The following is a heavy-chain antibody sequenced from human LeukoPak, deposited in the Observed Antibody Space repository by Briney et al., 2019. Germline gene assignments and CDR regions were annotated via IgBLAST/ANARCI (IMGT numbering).Heavy chain of an antibody. CDR1: GYTFSDYF. CDR3: ARDRYGDGFAFFDY. Sequence: ASVKVSCKASGYTFSDYFMHWVRQAPGQGLEWVGWINPKSGGANSAQKFQGRVTMNRDTAISTGYMELSSLRSDDTAIYYCARDRYGDGFAFFDYWGQGTLVPVSS. V-gene: IGHV1-2*02. CDR2: INPKSGGA. D-gene: IGHD5-24*01. J-gene: IGHJ4*02.